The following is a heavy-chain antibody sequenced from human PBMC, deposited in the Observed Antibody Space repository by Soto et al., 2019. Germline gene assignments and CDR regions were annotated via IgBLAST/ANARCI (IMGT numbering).Heavy chain of an antibody. V-gene: IGHV3-48*02. D-gene: IGHD2-15*01. CDR1: GFTFITYD. CDR3: ARGRDGDEDFDS. Sequence: WGSLRLSCAASGFTFITYDINFVRHSPLKWLEWISFISGTSPTTSYANCVRGRFTISRDHARHSLYLQMNSLRDDDTAVYYCARGRDGDEDFDSWGQGTLVTVSS. CDR2: ISGTSPTT. J-gene: IGHJ4*02.